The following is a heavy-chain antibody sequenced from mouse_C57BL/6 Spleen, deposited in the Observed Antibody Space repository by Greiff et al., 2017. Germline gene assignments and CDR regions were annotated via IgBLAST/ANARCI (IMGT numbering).Heavy chain of an antibody. Sequence: EVQLVESGPELVKPGASVKISCKASGYSFTGYYMHWVKQSHGNILDWIGYIYPYNGVSSYNQKFKGKATLTVDKSSSTAYMELRSLTSEDSAVYYCARSRGSDGYGYAMDYWGQGTSVTVSS. V-gene: IGHV1-31*01. J-gene: IGHJ4*01. CDR1: GYSFTGYY. CDR3: ARSRGSDGYGYAMDY. CDR2: IYPYNGVS. D-gene: IGHD2-3*01.